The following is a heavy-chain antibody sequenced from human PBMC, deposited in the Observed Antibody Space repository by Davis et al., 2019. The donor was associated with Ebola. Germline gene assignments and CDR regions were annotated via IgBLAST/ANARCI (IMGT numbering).Heavy chain of an antibody. J-gene: IGHJ6*02. CDR3: ARDPMGYYYGMDV. Sequence: SIKGRFTISRDNAKNSLSLQMNSLRAEDTAVYYCARDPMGYYYGMDVWGQGTTVTVSS. V-gene: IGHV3-11*05.